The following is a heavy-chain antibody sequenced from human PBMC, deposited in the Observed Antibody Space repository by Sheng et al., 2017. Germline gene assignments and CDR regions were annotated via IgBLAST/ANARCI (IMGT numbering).Heavy chain of an antibody. Sequence: QLQLQESGPGLVKPSETLSLTCTVSGGSISSSSYYWGWIRQPPGKGLEWIGSIYYSGSTYYNPSLKSRVTISVDTSKNQFSLKLSSVTAADTAVYYCAREDPAYAAAAGTENWFDPWGQGTLVTVSS. CDR2: IYYSGST. J-gene: IGHJ5*02. V-gene: IGHV4-39*07. CDR3: AREDPAYAAAAGTENWFDP. CDR1: GGSISSSSYY. D-gene: IGHD6-13*01.